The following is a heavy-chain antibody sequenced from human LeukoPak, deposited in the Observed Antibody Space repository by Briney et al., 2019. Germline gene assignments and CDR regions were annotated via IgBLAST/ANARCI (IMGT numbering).Heavy chain of an antibody. Sequence: PSETLSLTCTVSGGSISNYYWNWIRQPPGKGLQWIGYIYYSGSTNYNPSLTSRVTISVDTSKNQFSLKLNSVTAADTAVYYCAKRMIRGVNHDAFDLWGQGTMVTVSS. V-gene: IGHV4-59*08. CDR3: AKRMIRGVNHDAFDL. J-gene: IGHJ3*01. D-gene: IGHD3-10*01. CDR2: IYYSGST. CDR1: GGSISNYY.